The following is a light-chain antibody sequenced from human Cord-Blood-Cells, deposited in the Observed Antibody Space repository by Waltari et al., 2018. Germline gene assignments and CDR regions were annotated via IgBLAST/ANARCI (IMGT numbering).Light chain of an antibody. CDR3: QQYGSSPT. J-gene: IGKJ1*01. V-gene: IGKV3-20*01. CDR1: QSVSSSY. Sequence: EIVLTQSPGTLSLSPGERATLSCRASQSVSSSYLAWYQQKPGQAPRLLIYGASSRATVIPDRFSGSGSVTDFTLTISRLEPEDFAVYYCQQYGSSPTFGQGTKVEIK. CDR2: GAS.